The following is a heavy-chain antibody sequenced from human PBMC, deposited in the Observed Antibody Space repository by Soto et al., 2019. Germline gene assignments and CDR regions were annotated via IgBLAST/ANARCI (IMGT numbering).Heavy chain of an antibody. Sequence: XGSLRLSCSASGFIFSSYTMHWVRQAPGKGLEWVGVITYDGSNQYYADSVKGRFTISRDNSRNMLFLQMNSLRPDDTAVYYCARAPSGSYPEFDYWGQGNLVTVSS. CDR1: GFIFSSYT. CDR2: ITYDGSNQ. D-gene: IGHD1-26*01. J-gene: IGHJ4*02. CDR3: ARAPSGSYPEFDY. V-gene: IGHV3-30-3*01.